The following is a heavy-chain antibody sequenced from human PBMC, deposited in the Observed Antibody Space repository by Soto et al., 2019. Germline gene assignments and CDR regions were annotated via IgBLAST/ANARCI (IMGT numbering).Heavy chain of an antibody. CDR1: GGSISSYY. J-gene: IGHJ4*02. Sequence: SETLSLTCTVSGGSISSYYWSWIRQPPGKGMEWIGYVHHSWGSTYNPSLQSRVAISLDTSKSQFSLKLTSVTATDTAVYYCARQRYYGSGSYYWGQGTLVTVSS. CDR2: VHHSWGS. V-gene: IGHV4-59*08. CDR3: ARQRYYGSGSYY. D-gene: IGHD3-10*01.